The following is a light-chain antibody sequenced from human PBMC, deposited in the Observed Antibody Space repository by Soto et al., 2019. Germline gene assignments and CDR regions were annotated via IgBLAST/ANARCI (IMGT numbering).Light chain of an antibody. Sequence: QSALTQPPSASGSPGQSVTISCTGTSSDVGGYNYVSWYQQHPGKAPKLMIHEVTKRPSGVPDRFSGSKSGNTASLTISGLQAEDEANYYCNSYTTLSNRVFGTGTKLTVL. CDR3: NSYTTLSNRV. J-gene: IGLJ1*01. CDR1: SSDVGGYNY. V-gene: IGLV2-8*01. CDR2: EVT.